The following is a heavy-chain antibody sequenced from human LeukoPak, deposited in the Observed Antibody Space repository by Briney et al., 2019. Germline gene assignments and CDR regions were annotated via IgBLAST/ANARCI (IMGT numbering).Heavy chain of an antibody. CDR1: GFSFNNYG. D-gene: IGHD2-21*01. Sequence: GGTLRLSCAASGFSFNNYGMSWVRQAPGKGLEWVSVISGSDDKTYYADSVRGRFTIYRDNFRNTLYLQMNRLRVEDAALYYCARAPVTSCRGAFCYPFDLWGQGVLVTVSS. J-gene: IGHJ4*02. CDR3: ARAPVTSCRGAFCYPFDL. CDR2: ISGSDDKT. V-gene: IGHV3-23*01.